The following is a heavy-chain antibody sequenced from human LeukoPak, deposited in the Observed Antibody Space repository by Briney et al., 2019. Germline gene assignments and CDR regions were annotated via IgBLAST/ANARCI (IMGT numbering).Heavy chain of an antibody. J-gene: IGHJ4*02. CDR1: GFPFIEYS. CDR3: ARDHNYAFDN. D-gene: IGHD1-1*01. Sequence: GGSLRLSCTASGFPFIEYSMNWVRQVPGKGLEWIAYIGIDSGNTKYADSVRGRFTISADKTKNSLYLQMNSLRVDDTAVYYCARDHNYAFDNWGQGTLVSVAS. CDR2: IGIDSGNT. V-gene: IGHV3-48*01.